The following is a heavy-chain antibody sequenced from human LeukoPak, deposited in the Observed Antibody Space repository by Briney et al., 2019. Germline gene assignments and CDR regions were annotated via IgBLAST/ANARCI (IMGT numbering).Heavy chain of an antibody. CDR2: IYISGST. CDR1: GGSISSYY. J-gene: IGHJ4*02. D-gene: IGHD6-13*01. V-gene: IGHV4-4*09. Sequence: SETLSLTCTVSGGSISSYYWSWIRQPPGTGLEWIGYIYISGSTNYNPSLKSRVTISVDTSKTQFSLKLSSVTAADTAVYYCARQGAGKSLDYWGQGTLVTVSS. CDR3: ARQGAGKSLDY.